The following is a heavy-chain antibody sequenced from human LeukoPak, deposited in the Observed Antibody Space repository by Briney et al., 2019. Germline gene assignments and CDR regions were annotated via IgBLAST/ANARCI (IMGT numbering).Heavy chain of an antibody. J-gene: IGHJ4*02. CDR3: AREGDYSNSLDY. CDR2: INPNSGGT. V-gene: IGHV1-2*02. Sequence: ASVEVSCKASGYTFSDYYMHWVRQAPGQGLEWMGWINPNSGGTNYAQKFQGRVTVTRDTSISTAYMELTRVTSDDTAVYYCAREGDYSNSLDYWGQGTLLTVSS. D-gene: IGHD6-6*01. CDR1: GYTFSDYY.